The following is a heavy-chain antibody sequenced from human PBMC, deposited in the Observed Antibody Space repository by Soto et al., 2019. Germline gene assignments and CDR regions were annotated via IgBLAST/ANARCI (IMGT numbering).Heavy chain of an antibody. D-gene: IGHD3-10*01. Sequence: QVQLVQSGAEVKKPGSSVKVSCKASGGTFSSYTISWVRQAPGQGLEWMGRIIPILGIANYAQKFQGRVTIPADKSTSTADMELSSLRSEDTAVYYCARDGAGGRDYWGQGTLVTVSS. CDR3: ARDGAGGRDY. V-gene: IGHV1-69*08. J-gene: IGHJ4*02. CDR2: IIPILGIA. CDR1: GGTFSSYT.